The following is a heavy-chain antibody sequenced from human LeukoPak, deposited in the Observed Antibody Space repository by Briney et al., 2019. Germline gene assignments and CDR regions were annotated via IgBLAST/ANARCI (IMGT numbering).Heavy chain of an antibody. V-gene: IGHV1-2*02. CDR2: INPNSGGT. CDR1: GYTFTGYY. CDR3: ARCQDWFGNWFDP. J-gene: IGHJ5*02. Sequence: GASVKVSCKASGYTFTGYYMHWVRQAPGQGLEWMGWINPNSGGTNYAQKFQGRVTMTRDTSISTAYMELSRLRSDDTAVYYCARCQDWFGNWFDPWGQGTLVTVSS. D-gene: IGHD3/OR15-3a*01.